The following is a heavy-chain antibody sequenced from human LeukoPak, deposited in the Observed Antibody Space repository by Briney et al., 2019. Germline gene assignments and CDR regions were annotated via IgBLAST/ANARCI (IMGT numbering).Heavy chain of an antibody. D-gene: IGHD1-1*01. CDR3: AKSLFTSATGTGRAFHI. J-gene: IGHJ3*02. V-gene: IGHV3-23*01. CDR1: GFTFSKFP. Sequence: GGSLRLSCAASGFTFSKFPMGWVRQAPGRGLEWVSAISASGDVTFYADSLRGRFTISRDNSKSTLYLQMNGLRAEDTAIFCCAKSLFTSATGTGRAFHIWGQGTRVTVSS. CDR2: ISASGDVT.